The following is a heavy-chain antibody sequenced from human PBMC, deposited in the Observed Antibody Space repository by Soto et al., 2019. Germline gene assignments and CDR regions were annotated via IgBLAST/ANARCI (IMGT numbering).Heavy chain of an antibody. D-gene: IGHD3-22*01. CDR2: ISGSGGST. Sequence: EVQLLESGGGLVQPGGSLRLSCAASGFTFSSYAMSWVRQAPGKGLEWVSAISGSGGSTYYADSVKGRFTISRDNSKNTLYPQMNSLRAEDTAVYYCAKADKNYDSSGYYYWGQGTLVTVSS. CDR3: AKADKNYDSSGYYY. V-gene: IGHV3-23*01. CDR1: GFTFSSYA. J-gene: IGHJ4*02.